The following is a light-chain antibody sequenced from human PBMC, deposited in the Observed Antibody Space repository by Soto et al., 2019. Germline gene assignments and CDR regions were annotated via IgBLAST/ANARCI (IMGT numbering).Light chain of an antibody. Sequence: DIQMTQSPSSVSASVGDKVTITFRASQGISHWVAWYQQKPGKAPNLLIYGASSLQSGVPSRFSGSGSGTDFTLTISSLQPEDFATYYCQQSNSFPWTFGQGTRLEIK. CDR2: GAS. CDR1: QGISHW. CDR3: QQSNSFPWT. V-gene: IGKV1-12*01. J-gene: IGKJ5*01.